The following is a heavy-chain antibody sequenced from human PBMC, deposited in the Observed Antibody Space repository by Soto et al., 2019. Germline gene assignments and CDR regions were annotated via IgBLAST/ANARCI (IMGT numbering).Heavy chain of an antibody. J-gene: IGHJ5*02. CDR1: GGSFSSGGYS. V-gene: IGHV4-30-2*01. CDR2: IYHSVST. CDR3: ARVPYP. Sequence: SETLSLTCTVSGGSFSSGGYSWSWIRQPPGKGLEWIGYIYHSVSTYYNPSLKNRVTISVDRSKNQFSLKLSSVTAADTAVYYCARVPYPWGQGTLVTVSS.